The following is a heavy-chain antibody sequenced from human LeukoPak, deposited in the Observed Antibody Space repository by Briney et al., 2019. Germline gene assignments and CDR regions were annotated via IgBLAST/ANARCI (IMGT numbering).Heavy chain of an antibody. CDR1: GFTFSDYY. D-gene: IGHD6-19*01. CDR3: ARGWAYQNFSAVAGYFDY. CDR2: ISSSGSTI. J-gene: IGHJ4*02. Sequence: GGSLRLSCAASGFTFSDYYMSWIPQAPGKGLEWVSYISSSGSTIYYADSVKGRFTISRDNAKNSLYLQMNTLRAEDTAVYYCARGWAYQNFSAVAGYFDYWGQGTLVTVSS. V-gene: IGHV3-11*01.